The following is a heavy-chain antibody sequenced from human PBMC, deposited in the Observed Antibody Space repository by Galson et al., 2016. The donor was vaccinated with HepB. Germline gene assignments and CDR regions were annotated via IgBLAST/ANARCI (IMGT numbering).Heavy chain of an antibody. Sequence: SGAEVKVSCTPSGGTSINDPLNWVRQAPGQGLEWMGGFIPLFETGNYPHPANYADKFQNRLTIAAEKSTGTVYMELSSLRSEDTAVYYCARGRQEVCIAGLCFWGYFDLWGQGTPVTVSS. CDR3: ARGRQEVCIAGLCFWGYFDL. CDR2: FIPLFETGNYPHPA. CDR1: GGTSINDP. V-gene: IGHV1-69*06. J-gene: IGHJ4*02. D-gene: IGHD3-16*01.